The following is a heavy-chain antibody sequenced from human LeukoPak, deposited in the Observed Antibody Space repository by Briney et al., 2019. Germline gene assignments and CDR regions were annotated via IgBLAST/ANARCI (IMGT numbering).Heavy chain of an antibody. V-gene: IGHV3-7*01. Sequence: GGSLRLSCAASGFTFSSYWMSWVRQAPGKGLEWVANIKQDGSEKYYVDSVKGRFTISRDNAKNSLYLQMNSLRAEDTAVYYCAKILGIAVVGTNWFDPWGQGTLVTVSS. CDR2: IKQDGSEK. CDR3: AKILGIAVVGTNWFDP. CDR1: GFTFSSYW. D-gene: IGHD6-19*01. J-gene: IGHJ5*02.